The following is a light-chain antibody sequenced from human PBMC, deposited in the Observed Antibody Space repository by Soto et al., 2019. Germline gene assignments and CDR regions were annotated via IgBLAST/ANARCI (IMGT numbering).Light chain of an antibody. V-gene: IGKV3-20*01. Sequence: ESVLTQSPATLSLSPGERATLSCRASQSVSSIYLAWYQQKPGQAPRLLIYGASSRATGIPDRFSGSGSGTDFTLTISRLEPEDFAVYYCQQYGSSPCTFGQGTKVDIK. J-gene: IGKJ2*02. CDR2: GAS. CDR1: QSVSSIY. CDR3: QQYGSSPCT.